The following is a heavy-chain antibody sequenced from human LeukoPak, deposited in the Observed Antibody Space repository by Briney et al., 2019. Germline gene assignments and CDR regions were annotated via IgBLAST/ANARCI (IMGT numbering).Heavy chain of an antibody. CDR3: AREQPVGSTDY. J-gene: IGHJ4*02. D-gene: IGHD1-14*01. CDR1: GFIFSSYS. Sequence: GGSLRLSCAASGFIFSSYSMHWVRQAPGKGLEYVSVISPDGTKTYYTNSVRGRFTISRDNSKNALYLQMGSLRDEDTAMYFCAREQPVGSTDYWGQGTLVTVSS. CDR2: ISPDGTKT. V-gene: IGHV3-64*01.